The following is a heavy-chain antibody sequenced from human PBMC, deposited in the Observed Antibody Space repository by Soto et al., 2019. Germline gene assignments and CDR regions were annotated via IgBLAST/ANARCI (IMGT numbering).Heavy chain of an antibody. CDR2: IYPGDSDT. CDR3: ASLSYDFWSGYGYGMDV. V-gene: IGHV5-51*01. Sequence: GESLKISCKGSGYSFTSYWIGWVRQMPGKGLEWMGIIYPGDSDTRYSPSFEGQVTISADKSISTAYLQWSSLKASDTAMYYCASLSYDFWSGYGYGMDVWGQGTTVTVSS. CDR1: GYSFTSYW. D-gene: IGHD3-3*01. J-gene: IGHJ6*02.